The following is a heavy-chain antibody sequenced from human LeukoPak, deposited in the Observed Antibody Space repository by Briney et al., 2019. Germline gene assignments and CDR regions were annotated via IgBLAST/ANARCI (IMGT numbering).Heavy chain of an antibody. CDR1: GFTFSSYS. Sequence: SGGSLRLSCAASGFTFSSYSMNWVRQAPGKGLEWVSSISSSSSYIYYADSVKGRFTISRDNAKNSLYLQMNSLRAEDTAVYYCARDLQLERRGRTGPPTTIDPWGQGTLVTVSS. V-gene: IGHV3-21*01. D-gene: IGHD1-1*01. CDR3: ARDLQLERRGRTGPPTTIDP. CDR2: ISSSSSYI. J-gene: IGHJ5*02.